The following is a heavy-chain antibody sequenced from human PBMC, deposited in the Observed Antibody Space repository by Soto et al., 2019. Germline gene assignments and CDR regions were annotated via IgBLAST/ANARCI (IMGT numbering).Heavy chain of an antibody. CDR1: GFTFSSYA. J-gene: IGHJ6*02. Sequence: GGSLRLSCAASGFTFSSYAMSWVRQAPGKGMEWVSAICGSGGSTYYADTVKGRFTISRDNSKNTLYLQMNSLRAEDTAVYYCAREEGGYSYGYYYYYGMDVWGRGTTVTVSS. D-gene: IGHD5-18*01. CDR2: ICGSGGST. CDR3: AREEGGYSYGYYYYYGMDV. V-gene: IGHV3-23*01.